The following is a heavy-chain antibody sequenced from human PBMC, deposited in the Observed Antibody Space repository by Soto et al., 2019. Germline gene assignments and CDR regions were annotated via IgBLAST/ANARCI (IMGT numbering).Heavy chain of an antibody. J-gene: IGHJ6*02. CDR1: GFSFSNAW. Sequence: EVQLVESGGGLVKPGGSLRLSCAASGFSFSNAWMSWVRQLPGKGLEWVGHIKSKTDGGTADYAAPVKVRFTISRDDSKNTLYLQMNSRKAEDTAMFYCTTLNYGVDVWGRGTTVTVSS. V-gene: IGHV3-15*01. CDR3: TTLNYGVDV. CDR2: IKSKTDGGTA.